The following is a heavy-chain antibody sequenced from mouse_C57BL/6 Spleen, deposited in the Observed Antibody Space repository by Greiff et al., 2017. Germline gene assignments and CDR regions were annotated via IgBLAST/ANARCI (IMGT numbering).Heavy chain of an antibody. J-gene: IGHJ2*01. V-gene: IGHV1-55*01. Sequence: VQLQQPGAELVKPGASVKMSCKASGYTFTSYWITWVKQRPGQGLEWIGVIYPGSGSPNYNEKFKSKATLTVDKSSSPAYMQLSSLTSADSAVYYCARDYDYDKGYYFDYWGQGTTLTVSS. CDR1: GYTFTSYW. CDR3: ARDYDYDKGYYFDY. CDR2: IYPGSGSP. D-gene: IGHD2-4*01.